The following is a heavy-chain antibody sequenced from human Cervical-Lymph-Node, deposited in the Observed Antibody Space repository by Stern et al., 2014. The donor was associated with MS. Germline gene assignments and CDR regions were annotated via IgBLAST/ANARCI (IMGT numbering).Heavy chain of an antibody. Sequence: EVQLVASGGVVVQPGGSLRLSCAASGFTFDAYTMHWVRQAPGKGLEWVSLFSWDGGSTYYADSVKGRFTISRDNSKNSLYLQMNSLRTEDTALYYCAKPITMIVVAESSYFDYWGQGTLVTVSS. CDR3: AKPITMIVVAESSYFDY. V-gene: IGHV3-43*01. D-gene: IGHD3-22*01. CDR1: GFTFDAYT. J-gene: IGHJ4*02. CDR2: FSWDGGST.